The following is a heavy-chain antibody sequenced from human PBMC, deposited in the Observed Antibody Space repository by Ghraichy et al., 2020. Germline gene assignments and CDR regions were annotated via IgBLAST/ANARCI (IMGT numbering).Heavy chain of an antibody. V-gene: IGHV3-23*01. J-gene: IGHJ6*02. CDR1: GFTFSNYA. D-gene: IGHD2-2*01. CDR2: IRGRGNT. CDR3: AKGIVPAARMSYYGMDV. Sequence: ESLNISCAASGFTFSNYAMTWVRQAPGKGLEWVSAIRGRGNTYYGDYAKGRFTISRDNSKNTLYVQMNSLRAEDQAVYYCAKGIVPAARMSYYGMDVWGQGTTVTVSS.